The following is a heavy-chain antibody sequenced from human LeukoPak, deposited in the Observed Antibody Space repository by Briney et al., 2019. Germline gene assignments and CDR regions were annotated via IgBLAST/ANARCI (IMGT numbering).Heavy chain of an antibody. D-gene: IGHD3-22*01. CDR3: ARDSSGYYPIPYYFDY. Sequence: SVKVSCKASGYTFTSYGISWVRQAPGQGLEWMGWISAYNGNTNYAQKLQGRVTMTTDTSTSTAYMELRSLRSDDTAVYYCARDSSGYYPIPYYFDYWGQGTLVTVSS. J-gene: IGHJ4*02. V-gene: IGHV1-18*01. CDR1: GYTFTSYG. CDR2: ISAYNGNT.